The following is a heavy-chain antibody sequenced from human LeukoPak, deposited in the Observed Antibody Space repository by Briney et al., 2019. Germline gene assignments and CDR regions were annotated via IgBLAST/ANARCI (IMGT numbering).Heavy chain of an antibody. V-gene: IGHV1-69*01. D-gene: IGHD5-12*01. CDR3: ARGVVATILSYYYYMDV. CDR1: GGTFSSYA. Sequence: VASVKVSCKASGGTFSSYAISWVRQAPGQGLEWMGGIIPIFGTANYAQKFQGRVTITADESTSTAYMELSSLRSEDTAVYYCARGVVATILSYYYYMDVWGKGTTVTVSS. J-gene: IGHJ6*03. CDR2: IIPIFGTA.